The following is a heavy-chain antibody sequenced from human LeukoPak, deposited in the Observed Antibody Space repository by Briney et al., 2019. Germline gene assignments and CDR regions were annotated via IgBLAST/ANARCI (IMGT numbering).Heavy chain of an antibody. J-gene: IGHJ3*02. CDR3: ARERGEIGAFDI. V-gene: IGHV1-3*01. CDR2: INAGNGNT. CDR1: GYTFTNYT. Sequence: GASVKVSCKASGYTFTNYTMHWVRQAPGQRLEWMGWINAGNGNTKYSQKFQGRVTITRDTSASTAYMELSSLRSEDTAVYYCARERGEIGAFDIWGQGTMVTVSS. D-gene: IGHD3-16*01.